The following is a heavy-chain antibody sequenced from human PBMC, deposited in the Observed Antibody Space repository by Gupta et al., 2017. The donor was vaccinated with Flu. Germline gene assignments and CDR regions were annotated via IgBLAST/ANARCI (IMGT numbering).Heavy chain of an antibody. CDR1: GTTLPSPN. J-gene: IGHJ4*02. CDR2: INPSGGST. D-gene: IGHD3-22*01. V-gene: IGHV1-46*01. CDR3: ARDPYYDSSRYWGDS. Sequence: QLRLFRSGARVRKLGPSGNFSSKASGTTLPSPNNRWVQQAPGQGLGWMGIINPSGGSTNYAQKFQGRVTMTRDTSTRTVYMELSSLRSEDTAVYYCARDPYYDSSRYWGDSWGRGTLVTVSS.